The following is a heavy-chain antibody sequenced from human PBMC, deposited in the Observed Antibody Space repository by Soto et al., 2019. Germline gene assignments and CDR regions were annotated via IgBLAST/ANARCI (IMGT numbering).Heavy chain of an antibody. CDR3: ARALRRAGYNYTPYYFDY. D-gene: IGHD5-12*01. J-gene: IGHJ4*02. Sequence: ASVKVSCKASGGTFSSYAIGGVRQAPGQGLEWVGGIIPIFGTANYAQKFQGRVTGTADESTSTAYMELRSLRSEDAAVYYCARALRRAGYNYTPYYFDYWGQGTLVTVSS. CDR1: GGTFSSYA. CDR2: IIPIFGTA. V-gene: IGHV1-69*13.